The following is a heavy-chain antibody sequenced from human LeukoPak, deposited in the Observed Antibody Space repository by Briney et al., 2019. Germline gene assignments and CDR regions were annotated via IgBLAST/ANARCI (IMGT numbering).Heavy chain of an antibody. Sequence: PSETLSLTCTVSGGSISSGSYYWSWIRQPPGKGLEWIGYIYYSGNTFYNPSLKSQVTISVDTSKNQFSLKLSSVTAADTAVYYCARSLTMVRGVISRGSPYWFDPWGQGTLVTVSS. V-gene: IGHV4-61*01. CDR1: GGSISSGSYY. CDR2: IYYSGNT. CDR3: ARSLTMVRGVISRGSPYWFDP. D-gene: IGHD3-10*01. J-gene: IGHJ5*02.